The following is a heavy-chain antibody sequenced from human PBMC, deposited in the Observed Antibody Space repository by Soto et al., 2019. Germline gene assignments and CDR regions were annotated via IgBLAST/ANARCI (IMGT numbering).Heavy chain of an antibody. V-gene: IGHV1-3*04. J-gene: IGHJ4*02. Sequence: QVQLVQSGAEVKKPGASVKVSCKASGYTFTNYPLHWVRQAPGQRPEWLGWISTANGDTGFSQSFQGRVAFTRDTSANTAYMELNSLRSEDTALYHCAVLANAYHNFDFWGQGTLITVSP. CDR3: AVLANAYHNFDF. CDR2: ISTANGDT. CDR1: GYTFTNYP. D-gene: IGHD3-3*01.